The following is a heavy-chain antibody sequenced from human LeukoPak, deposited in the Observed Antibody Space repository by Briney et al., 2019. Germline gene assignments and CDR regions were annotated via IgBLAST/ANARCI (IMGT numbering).Heavy chain of an antibody. Sequence: GGSLRLSCEASGITLSSHGMHWVRQAPGKGLEWMAFIPFDGSRQYYADSVKGRFIISRDNSKQTLYLQINNLRAEDTAVYYCAKAADNFDIWGQGTMVTVSS. D-gene: IGHD3-9*01. CDR3: AKAADNFDI. V-gene: IGHV3-30*02. CDR2: IPFDGSRQ. CDR1: GITLSSHG. J-gene: IGHJ3*02.